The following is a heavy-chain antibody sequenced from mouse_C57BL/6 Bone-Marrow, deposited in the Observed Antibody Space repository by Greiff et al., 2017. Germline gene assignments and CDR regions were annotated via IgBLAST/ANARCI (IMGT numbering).Heavy chain of an antibody. D-gene: IGHD2-14*01. J-gene: IGHJ4*01. CDR1: GYTFTSYW. CDR2: INPSNGGT. CDR3: ARFDRRYYYARDY. V-gene: IGHV1-53*01. Sequence: VQLQQPGTELVKPGASVKLSCKASGYTFTSYWMHWVKQRPGQGLEWIGNINPSNGGTNYNEKFKSKATLTVDKSSSTAYMQLSSLTSEDSAVYYCARFDRRYYYARDYWGQGTSVTVSS.